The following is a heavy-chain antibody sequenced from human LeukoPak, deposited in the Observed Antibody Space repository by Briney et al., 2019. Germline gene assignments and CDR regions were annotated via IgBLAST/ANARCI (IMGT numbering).Heavy chain of an antibody. J-gene: IGHJ4*02. V-gene: IGHV4-39*07. D-gene: IGHD5-12*01. CDR2: MHYSGST. CDR1: GASISSAGHY. CDR3: ARATVGTVEFDQ. Sequence: AETLSLTCTVSGASISSAGHYWGWIRQPPGKGLEWIGSMHYSGSTYYNPSLKSRVTISVDTSKNQFSLKLHSMTAADSAVYYCARATVGTVEFDQWGQGTLVTVSS.